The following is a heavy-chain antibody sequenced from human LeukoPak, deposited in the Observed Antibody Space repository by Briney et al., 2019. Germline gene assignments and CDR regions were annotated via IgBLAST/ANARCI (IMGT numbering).Heavy chain of an antibody. V-gene: IGHV4-39*01. Sequence: SETLSLTCTVSGGSISSSSYYWGWIRQPPGKGLEWIGSIYYSGSTYYNPSLESRVTISVDTSKNQFSLKLSSVTAAGTAVYYCANTPLAAAGSPSAPFDPWGQGTLVTVSS. D-gene: IGHD6-13*01. J-gene: IGHJ5*02. CDR2: IYYSGST. CDR1: GGSISSSSYY. CDR3: ANTPLAAAGSPSAPFDP.